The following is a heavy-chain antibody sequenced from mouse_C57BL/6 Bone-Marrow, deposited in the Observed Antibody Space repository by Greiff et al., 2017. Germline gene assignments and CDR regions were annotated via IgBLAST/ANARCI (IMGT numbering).Heavy chain of an antibody. CDR3: ARSALLYYFDY. V-gene: IGHV1-19*01. CDR1: GYTFTDYY. Sequence: EVQLQQSGPVLVKPGASVKMSCKASGYTFTDYYMNWVKQSHGKSLEWIGVINPYNGGTSYNQKFKGKATLTVDKSSSTAYMELNSLTSEDSAVYYCARSALLYYFDYWGQGTTLTVSS. J-gene: IGHJ2*01. CDR2: INPYNGGT.